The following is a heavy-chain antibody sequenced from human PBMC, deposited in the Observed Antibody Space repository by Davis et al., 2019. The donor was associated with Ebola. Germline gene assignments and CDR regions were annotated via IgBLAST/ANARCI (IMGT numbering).Heavy chain of an antibody. Sequence: SETLSLTCTVSGGSVSSGNYYWSWIRQSPGKGLEWLGYIDKSESTTYNPSLQSRVIISMDTSKNHLSLTLTSVTAADTAIYYCARGLLVGWFDPWGQGALVTVSS. CDR1: GGSVSSGNYY. D-gene: IGHD6-6*01. CDR3: ARGLLVGWFDP. CDR2: IDKSEST. J-gene: IGHJ5*02. V-gene: IGHV4-61*03.